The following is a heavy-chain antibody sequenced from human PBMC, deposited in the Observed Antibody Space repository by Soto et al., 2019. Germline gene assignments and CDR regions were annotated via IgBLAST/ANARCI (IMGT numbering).Heavy chain of an antibody. CDR3: TTEPLGYCSSSTCYDYFDF. CDR2: IKSKTDGGTT. J-gene: IGHJ4*02. V-gene: IGHV3-15*01. CDR1: EFTFSNAW. Sequence: EVQLVESGGGLVKPGGSLILSCAVSEFTFSNAWMSWVRQAPGKGLEWVGRIKSKTDGGTTDYGAPVKGRFFISRDDSKDTLFLQMDSLKTEDTAVYYCTTEPLGYCSSSTCYDYFDFWGQGALVTVSS. D-gene: IGHD2-2*01.